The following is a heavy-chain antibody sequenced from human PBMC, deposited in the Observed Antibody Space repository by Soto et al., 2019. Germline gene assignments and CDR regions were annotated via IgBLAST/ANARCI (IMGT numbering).Heavy chain of an antibody. Sequence: QLQLQESGSGVVKTSETLSLTCTVSGASISYGGFSWSWIRQSPGRGLEWIGYISHLENTYLHPSFKSRLTMSIDRTRNQFSLKLSSVTAADMAVYYCARGGGYDSFDYWGQGVLVTVSS. CDR1: GASISYGGFS. D-gene: IGHD5-12*01. V-gene: IGHV4-30-2*06. CDR3: ARGGGYDSFDY. CDR2: ISHLENT. J-gene: IGHJ4*02.